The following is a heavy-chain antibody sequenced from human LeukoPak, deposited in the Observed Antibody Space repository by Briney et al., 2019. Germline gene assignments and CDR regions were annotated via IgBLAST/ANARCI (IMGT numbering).Heavy chain of an antibody. CDR1: IGSISSGDYY. CDR2: FYNSGST. V-gene: IGHV4-30-4*08. CDR3: ARDLSGTFDI. D-gene: IGHD2/OR15-2a*01. Sequence: SETLSLTCTVSIGSISSGDYYWSWIRQPPGKGLEWIGYFYNSGSTSYNPSLKSRVTISVDTSKNQFSLKLSSVTAADTAVYYCARDLSGTFDIWGQGTMVTVSS. J-gene: IGHJ3*02.